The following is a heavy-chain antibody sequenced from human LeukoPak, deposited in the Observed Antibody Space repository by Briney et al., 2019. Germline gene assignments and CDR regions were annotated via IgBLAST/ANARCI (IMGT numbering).Heavy chain of an antibody. J-gene: IGHJ3*02. CDR1: GFTVSSNY. D-gene: IGHD6-13*01. V-gene: IGHV3-53*01. Sequence: SGGSLRLSCAASGFTVSSNYMSWVRQAPGKGLEWVSVIYSGGSTYYADSVKGRFTISRDNAKNSLYLQMNSLRAEDTAVYYCAGSWSPYDAFDIWGQGTMVSVSS. CDR2: IYSGGST. CDR3: AGSWSPYDAFDI.